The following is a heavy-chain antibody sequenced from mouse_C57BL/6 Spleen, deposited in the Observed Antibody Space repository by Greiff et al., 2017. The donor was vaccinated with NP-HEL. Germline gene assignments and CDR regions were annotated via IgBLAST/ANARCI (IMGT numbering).Heavy chain of an antibody. Sequence: QVQLQQSGAELVRPGASVTLSCKASGYTFTDYEMHWVKQTPVHGLEWIGAIDPETGGTAYNQKFKGKAILTADKSSSTAYMELRSLTSEDSAVYYCTRVISLYYYAMDYWGQGTSVTVSS. J-gene: IGHJ4*01. D-gene: IGHD2-4*01. CDR1: GYTFTDYE. V-gene: IGHV1-15*01. CDR2: IDPETGGT. CDR3: TRVISLYYYAMDY.